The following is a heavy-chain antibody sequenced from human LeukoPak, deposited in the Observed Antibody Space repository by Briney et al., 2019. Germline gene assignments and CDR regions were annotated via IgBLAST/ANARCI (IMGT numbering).Heavy chain of an antibody. J-gene: IGHJ4*02. D-gene: IGHD3-22*01. CDR1: GDSISDYY. CDR3: ARDNIYDSSVFDL. V-gene: IGHV4-4*07. Sequence: SETLSLTCSVAGDSISDYYGSWIRQPAGKGMEWIGRIFGTENTDYSPSLKSRVTMSVDTSKNQISLNVTSVTAADTAVCFCARDNIYDSSVFDLLGPGTLVTVSS. CDR2: IFGTENT.